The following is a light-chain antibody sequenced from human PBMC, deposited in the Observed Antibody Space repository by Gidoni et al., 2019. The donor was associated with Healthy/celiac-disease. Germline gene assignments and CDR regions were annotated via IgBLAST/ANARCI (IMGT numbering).Light chain of an antibody. J-gene: IGKJ5*01. CDR3: QQSYSTPPVT. V-gene: IGKV1-39*01. Sequence: DSQMTQAPSSLSASVGDRVTITCRASQSISSYLNWYQQKPGKAPKLLIYAASSLPSGIPSRFSGSGSGTDFTLTISSLQPEDFATYYCQQSYSTPPVTFGQGTRLEIK. CDR1: QSISSY. CDR2: AAS.